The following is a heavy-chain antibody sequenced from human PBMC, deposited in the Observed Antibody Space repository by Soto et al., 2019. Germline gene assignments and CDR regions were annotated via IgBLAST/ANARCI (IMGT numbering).Heavy chain of an antibody. CDR1: GGSISSYN. Sequence: TLSLTCTVSGGSISSYNWSWLRQPPGKGLEWIGYIYYSGSTNYNPSLKSRVTISVDTSKNQFSLKLSSVSAADTAMYYCARVQAGTIDYWGQGALVTVSS. V-gene: IGHV4-59*01. CDR2: IYYSGST. D-gene: IGHD1-1*01. CDR3: ARVQAGTIDY. J-gene: IGHJ4*02.